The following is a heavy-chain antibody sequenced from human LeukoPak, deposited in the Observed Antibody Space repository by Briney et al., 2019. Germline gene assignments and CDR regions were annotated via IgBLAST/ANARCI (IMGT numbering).Heavy chain of an antibody. V-gene: IGHV3-21*01. Sequence: GGSLRLSCAASGFTFSSYSMNWVRQAPGKGLEWVSSISSSSSYIYYADSVKGRFTISRDNAKNSLYLQMNSLRAEDMAVYYCAKDHPSSGWPTFEYWGQGTLVTVSP. J-gene: IGHJ4*02. CDR1: GFTFSSYS. CDR3: AKDHPSSGWPTFEY. D-gene: IGHD6-19*01. CDR2: ISSSSSYI.